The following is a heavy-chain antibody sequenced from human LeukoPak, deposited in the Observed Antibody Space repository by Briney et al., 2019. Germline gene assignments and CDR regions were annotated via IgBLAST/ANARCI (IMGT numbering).Heavy chain of an antibody. CDR1: GGSFIGYH. D-gene: IGHD4-23*01. V-gene: IGHV4-34*01. J-gene: IGHJ4*02. CDR3: ARDPTTVVTTPYYFDD. CDR2: INHSGST. Sequence: PSETLSLTCAVSGGSFIGYHWNWIRQPPGKGLEWIGEINHSGSTNYNPSLKSRATISVDTSKNQFSLKLRSVTAADTAVYYCARDPTTVVTTPYYFDDWGQGTLVTVSS.